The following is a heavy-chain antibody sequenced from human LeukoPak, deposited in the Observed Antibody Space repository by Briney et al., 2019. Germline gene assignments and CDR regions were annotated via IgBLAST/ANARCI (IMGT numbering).Heavy chain of an antibody. J-gene: IGHJ6*03. CDR2: IYTSGST. D-gene: IGHD2-2*01. V-gene: IGHV4-61*02. CDR1: GGSISSGSYY. CDR3: ARDREYQLLTSYYYYYMDV. Sequence: PSETLSLTCTVSGGSISSGSYYWSWIRQPAGKGLEWIGRIYTSGSTNYNPSLKSRVTISVDTSKNQFSLKLSSVTAADTAVYYCARDREYQLLTSYYYYYMDVWGKGTTVTVSS.